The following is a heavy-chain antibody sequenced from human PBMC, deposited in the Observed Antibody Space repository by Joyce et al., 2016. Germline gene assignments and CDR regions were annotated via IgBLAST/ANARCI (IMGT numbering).Heavy chain of an antibody. J-gene: IGHJ4*02. Sequence: QVQLVQSGAEVKKPGSSVKVSCKASGGTFSSDAITWVRQAPGKGLEWMGGFIPIFGAANYAQEFLGRVTITADESTSTVYMDLSSLKSEDTAVYYCATLSPGRPRKVYFDYWGQGTLVTVSS. CDR2: FIPIFGAA. CDR1: GGTFSSDA. V-gene: IGHV1-69*01. D-gene: IGHD5/OR15-5a*01. CDR3: ATLSPGRPRKVYFDY.